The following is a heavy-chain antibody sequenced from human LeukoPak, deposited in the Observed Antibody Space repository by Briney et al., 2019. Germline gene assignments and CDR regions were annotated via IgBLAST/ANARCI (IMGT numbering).Heavy chain of an antibody. V-gene: IGHV3-64*01. D-gene: IGHD3-3*01. J-gene: IGHJ5*02. CDR3: AREALPYYDFWSGLGGTNWFDP. CDR2: ISSNGGST. Sequence: GGSLRLSCAASGFTFSSYAMHWVRQAPGKGLEYVSAISSNGGSTYYANSVKGRFTISRDNSKNTLYLQMGSLSAEDMAVYYCAREALPYYDFWSGLGGTNWFDPWGQGTLVTVSS. CDR1: GFTFSSYA.